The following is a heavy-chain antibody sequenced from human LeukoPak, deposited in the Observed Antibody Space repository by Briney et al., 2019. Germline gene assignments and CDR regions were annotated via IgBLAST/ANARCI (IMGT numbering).Heavy chain of an antibody. CDR1: GFTFSSYA. Sequence: GGYLRLSCAASGFTFSSYAMSWVRQAPGKGLEWVSAISGSGGSTYYADSVKGRFTISRDNSKNTLYLQMNSLRAEDTAVYYCAKDGGGYCSGGSCYPDYWGQGTLVTVSS. CDR2: ISGSGGST. V-gene: IGHV3-23*01. CDR3: AKDGGGYCSGGSCYPDY. D-gene: IGHD2-15*01. J-gene: IGHJ4*02.